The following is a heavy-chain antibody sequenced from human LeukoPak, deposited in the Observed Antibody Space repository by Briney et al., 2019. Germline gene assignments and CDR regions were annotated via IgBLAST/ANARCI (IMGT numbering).Heavy chain of an antibody. Sequence: ASVKVSCKASGYTFISYGISWVRQAPGQGLEWMGWISAYNGNTNYAQKFQGRVTMTTDTSTSTANMELRSLRSDDTAVYYCARGTYYYDSSGYGTADYFDYWGQGTLVTVSS. CDR2: ISAYNGNT. CDR1: GYTFISYG. D-gene: IGHD3-22*01. V-gene: IGHV1-18*01. CDR3: ARGTYYYDSSGYGTADYFDY. J-gene: IGHJ4*02.